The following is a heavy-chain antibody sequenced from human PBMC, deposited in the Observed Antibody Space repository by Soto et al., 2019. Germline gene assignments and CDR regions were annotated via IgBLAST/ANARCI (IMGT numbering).Heavy chain of an antibody. CDR1: GGSVSSGSYS. CDR2: ISYSGRT. J-gene: IGHJ4*02. V-gene: IGHV4-61*01. Sequence: QVQLQESGPGLVKPSETLSLTCTVSGGSVSSGSYSWGWIRQPPGKGLEWIGYISYSGRTSYNPSRKSRVTVSADTSKNQFSLKLSSVTAADTAVYYCARGVLLWGQGTLVTVSS. CDR3: ARGVLL. D-gene: IGHD3-10*02.